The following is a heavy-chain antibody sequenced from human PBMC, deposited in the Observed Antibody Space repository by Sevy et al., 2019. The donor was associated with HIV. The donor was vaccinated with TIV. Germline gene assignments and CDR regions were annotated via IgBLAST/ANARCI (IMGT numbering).Heavy chain of an antibody. CDR1: GFTCSSYA. D-gene: IGHD4-17*01. Sequence: GGSLRRSCAASGFTCSSYAMSWVRHAPGKGREWVSAISGSGGSTYYADSGKGRFTSSGDNSKTTLYLQMNGLTAEDTAVSYCAKDPRYGTVTTLFDYWGQGTLVTVSS. CDR3: AKDPRYGTVTTLFDY. J-gene: IGHJ4*02. CDR2: ISGSGGST. V-gene: IGHV3-23*01.